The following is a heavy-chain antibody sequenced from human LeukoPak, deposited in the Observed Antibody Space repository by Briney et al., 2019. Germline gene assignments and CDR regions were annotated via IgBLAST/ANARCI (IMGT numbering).Heavy chain of an antibody. CDR2: VSGSGGST. Sequence: AGGSLRLSCAASGFTFSSYAMSWVRQAPGKGLEWVSAVSGSGGSTYYADSVKGRFTISRDNSKNTLYLQMNSLRAEDTAVYYCAKAKLVVPAASWGQGTLVTVSS. V-gene: IGHV3-23*01. CDR1: GFTFSSYA. J-gene: IGHJ4*02. CDR3: AKAKLVVPAAS. D-gene: IGHD2-2*01.